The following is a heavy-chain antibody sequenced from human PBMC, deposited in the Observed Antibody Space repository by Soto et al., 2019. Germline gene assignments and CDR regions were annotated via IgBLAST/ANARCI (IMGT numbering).Heavy chain of an antibody. D-gene: IGHD6-6*01. CDR3: AKATEYSSSYYFDY. CDR1: GFTFSSYA. Sequence: GESLKISCAASGFTFSSYAMSWVRQAPGKGLEWVSAISGSGGSTYYADSVKGRFTISRDNSKNTLYLQMNSLRAEDTAVYYCAKATEYSSSYYFDYWGQGTLVTVSS. J-gene: IGHJ4*02. V-gene: IGHV3-23*01. CDR2: ISGSGGST.